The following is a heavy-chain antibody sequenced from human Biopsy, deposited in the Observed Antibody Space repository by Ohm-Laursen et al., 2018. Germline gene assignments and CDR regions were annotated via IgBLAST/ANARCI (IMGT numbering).Heavy chain of an antibody. V-gene: IGHV4-4*09. CDR2: IHHSGGT. J-gene: IGHJ1*01. D-gene: IGHD4-23*01. Sequence: SDTLSLTCTVSGVSITAYYWSWIRQPPGKGLECIGNIHHSGGTNYNPSLKSRLTISVDTSKNQFSLKLSSVTAADTAVYYCARGSNEYGGLYFPHWGQGTLVTVSS. CDR1: GVSITAYY. CDR3: ARGSNEYGGLYFPH.